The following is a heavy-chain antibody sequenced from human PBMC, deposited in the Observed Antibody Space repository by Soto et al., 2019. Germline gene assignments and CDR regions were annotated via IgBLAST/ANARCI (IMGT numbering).Heavy chain of an antibody. Sequence: QVQLVQSGGEVKKPGASVKVSCKASGDTVTKYGISWVRQAPGQGLEGWGWISFYNGHTNYELKFQDRITFTTDTXXXXXXXXXXXXXXXXXXXXXXXXATSIAVAGKETWGQGTLVTVSS. J-gene: IGHJ4*02. V-gene: IGHV1-18*01. CDR2: ISFYNGHT. D-gene: IGHD6-19*01. CDR3: XXATSIAVAGKET. CDR1: GDTVTKYG.